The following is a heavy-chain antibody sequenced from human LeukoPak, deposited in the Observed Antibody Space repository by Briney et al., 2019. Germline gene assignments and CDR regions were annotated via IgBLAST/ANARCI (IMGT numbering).Heavy chain of an antibody. V-gene: IGHV1-2*02. CDR1: GYTFTGYY. Sequence: ASVKVSCEASGYTFTGYYMHWVRQAPGQGLEWMGWINPNSGGTNYAQKFQGRVTMTRDTSISTAYMELSRLRSDDTAVYYCARELGYCSSTSCYYHFDYWGQGTLVTVSS. CDR3: ARELGYCSSTSCYYHFDY. J-gene: IGHJ4*02. D-gene: IGHD2-2*01. CDR2: INPNSGGT.